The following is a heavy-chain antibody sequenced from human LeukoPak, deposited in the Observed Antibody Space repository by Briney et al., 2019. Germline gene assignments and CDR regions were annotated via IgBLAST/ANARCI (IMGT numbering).Heavy chain of an antibody. D-gene: IGHD6-6*01. V-gene: IGHV4-34*01. CDR3: ARGGSSSSYYYYGMDV. CDR2: INHSGST. J-gene: IGHJ6*02. Sequence: PSETLSLTCAVYGGSFSGYYWSWIRQPPGKGLEWIGEINHSGSTNYNPSLKGRVTISVDTSKNQFSLKLSSVTAADTAVYYCARGGSSSSYYYYGMDVWGQGTTVTVSS. CDR1: GGSFSGYY.